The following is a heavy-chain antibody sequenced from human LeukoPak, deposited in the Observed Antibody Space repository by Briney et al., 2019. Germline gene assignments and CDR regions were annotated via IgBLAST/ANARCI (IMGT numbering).Heavy chain of an antibody. V-gene: IGHV3-7*03. CDR3: ARDLRSVSRYDVFDI. CDR1: GFTFSSYW. CDR2: INYNGREK. J-gene: IGHJ3*02. D-gene: IGHD2-2*01. Sequence: GGFLRLSCAASGFTFSSYWLSWVRQAPGKGLEWVANINYNGREKYYVDSVKGRFTISRDNTKNSLFLQMISLRAEDTAVYYCARDLRSVSRYDVFDIWGLGTMVTVSS.